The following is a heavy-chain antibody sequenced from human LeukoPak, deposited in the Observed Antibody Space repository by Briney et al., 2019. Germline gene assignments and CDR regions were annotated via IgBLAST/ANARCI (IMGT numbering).Heavy chain of an antibody. Sequence: PGRSLRLSCAASGFTFSSYAMHWVRQAPGKGLEWVAVISYDGSNKYYADSVKGRFTISRDNSKNTLYLQMNSLRAEDTAVYYCAREDPPGIAPNHYGMDVWGQGTTVTVSS. J-gene: IGHJ6*02. D-gene: IGHD6-13*01. V-gene: IGHV3-30*04. CDR1: GFTFSSYA. CDR2: ISYDGSNK. CDR3: AREDPPGIAPNHYGMDV.